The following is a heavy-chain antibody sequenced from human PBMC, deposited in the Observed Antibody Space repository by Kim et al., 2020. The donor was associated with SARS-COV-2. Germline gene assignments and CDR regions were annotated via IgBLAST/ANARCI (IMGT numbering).Heavy chain of an antibody. CDR1: GFTFTTYA. CDR2: ISGSGGST. D-gene: IGHD2-15*01. Sequence: GGSLRLSCAASGFTFTTYAMNWVRQAPGKGLEWVSGISGSGGSTYYADSVKGRFTISRDNSRNTLYLQMNSLRAEDTAVYFCAKGGRSGSSYSASHNW. J-gene: IGHJ5*01. V-gene: IGHV3-23*01. CDR3: AKGGRSGSSYSASHNW.